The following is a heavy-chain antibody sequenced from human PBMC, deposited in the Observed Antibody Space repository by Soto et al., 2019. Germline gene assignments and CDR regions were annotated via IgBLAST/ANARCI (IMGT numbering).Heavy chain of an antibody. CDR2: IPHSGTS. J-gene: IGHJ3*01. D-gene: IGHD3-9*01. CDR3: ARVVLTITRGAFDA. CDR1: GGSISSSHW. Sequence: QVQLQESGPGLVKPSGTLSLTCAVSGGSISSSHWWTWVRQSPGKGLEYIGEIPHSGTSNSNPSLKSRVTLPVDKSKNHFSLTLTSVTAADTAVYYCARVVLTITRGAFDAWGQGTLVIVSS. V-gene: IGHV4-4*02.